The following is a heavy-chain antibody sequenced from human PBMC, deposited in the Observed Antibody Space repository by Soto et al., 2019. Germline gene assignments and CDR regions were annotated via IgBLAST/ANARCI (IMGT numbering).Heavy chain of an antibody. J-gene: IGHJ4*02. CDR2: ISAYNGNT. CDR3: ARVPPEDYDSSGYTDY. CDR1: GYTFTRYG. D-gene: IGHD3-22*01. Sequence: ASVKVSCKASGYTFTRYGIGWVRQAPGQGLEWMGWISAYNGNTDYAQKFQGRVTMTTDTSTNTAYMDLRSLRSDDTAVYYCARVPPEDYDSSGYTDYWGQGTLVTVSS. V-gene: IGHV1-18*01.